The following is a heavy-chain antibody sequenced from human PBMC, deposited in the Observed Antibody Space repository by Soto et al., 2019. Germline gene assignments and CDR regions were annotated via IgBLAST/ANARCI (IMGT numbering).Heavy chain of an antibody. Sequence: SETLSLTCAVYGGSFSGYYWSWIRQPPGKGLEWIGEINHSGSTNYNPSLKSRVTISVDTSKNQFSLKLSSVTGADTAVYYCARTGRENAETATTTFASWGKGPL. D-gene: IGHD1-1*01. CDR1: GGSFSGYY. CDR3: ARTGRENAETATTTFAS. CDR2: INHSGST. J-gene: IGHJ4*02. V-gene: IGHV4-34*01.